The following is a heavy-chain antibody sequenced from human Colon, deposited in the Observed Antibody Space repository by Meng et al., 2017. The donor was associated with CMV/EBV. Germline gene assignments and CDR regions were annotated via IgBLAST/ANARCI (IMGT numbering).Heavy chain of an antibody. Sequence: GESLKISCAASGFIFSDHYMSWIRQAPGKGLEWVAYISNSGNSVYYADSVRGRFTISRDNAKNSVYLQMNSLTAEDTAIYYCARDRAVHQFWGQGTLVTVSS. V-gene: IGHV3-11*01. CDR1: GFIFSDHY. CDR2: ISNSGNSV. J-gene: IGHJ4*02. CDR3: ARDRAVHQF. D-gene: IGHD5-24*01.